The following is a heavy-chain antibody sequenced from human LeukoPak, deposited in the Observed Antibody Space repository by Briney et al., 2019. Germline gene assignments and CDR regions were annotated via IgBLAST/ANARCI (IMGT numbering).Heavy chain of an antibody. CDR2: IIPIFGTA. CDR3: ARASASFHINVLRFLEWLLDFDY. D-gene: IGHD3-3*01. J-gene: IGHJ4*02. Sequence: GASVKVSCKASGGTFSSYAISWVRQAPGQGLEWMGGIIPIFGTANYAQKFQGRVTITADESTSTAYMELSSLRSEDTAVYYCARASASFHINVLRFLEWLLDFDYWGQGTLVTVSS. V-gene: IGHV1-69*13. CDR1: GGTFSSYA.